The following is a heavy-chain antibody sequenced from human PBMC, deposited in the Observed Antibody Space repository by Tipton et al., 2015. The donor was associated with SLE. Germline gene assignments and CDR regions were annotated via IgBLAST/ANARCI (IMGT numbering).Heavy chain of an antibody. V-gene: IGHV4-34*01. D-gene: IGHD2-2*01. CDR2: INHSGST. Sequence: TLSLTCAVYGGSFSGYYWSWIRQPPGKGLEWIGEINHSGSTNYNPSLKSRVTISVDTSKNQFSLKLSSATAADTAVYYCARAYAGDVDYWGQGTLVTVSS. J-gene: IGHJ4*02. CDR3: ARAYAGDVDY. CDR1: GGSFSGYY.